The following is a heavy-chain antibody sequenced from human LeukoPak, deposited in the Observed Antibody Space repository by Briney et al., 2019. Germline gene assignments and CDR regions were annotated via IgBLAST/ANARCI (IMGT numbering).Heavy chain of an antibody. CDR2: IIPILGIA. CDR1: GGTFSSYA. D-gene: IGHD5-18*01. J-gene: IGHJ4*02. Sequence: GASVKVSCKASGGTFSSYAISWVRQAPGQGLEWMGRIIPILGIANYAQKFQGRVTITADKSTSTAYMELSSLRSEDTAVYYCAKRGHSYGTGTHIDYWGQGTLVTVSS. CDR3: AKRGHSYGTGTHIDY. V-gene: IGHV1-69*04.